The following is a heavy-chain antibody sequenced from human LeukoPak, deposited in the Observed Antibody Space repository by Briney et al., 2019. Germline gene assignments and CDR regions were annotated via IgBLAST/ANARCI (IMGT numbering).Heavy chain of an antibody. CDR2: ISGSSTYI. D-gene: IGHD2/OR15-2a*01. Sequence: GGSLRLSCAASGFTFSSYSMNWVRQAPGKGLEWVSSISGSSTYIFYADSVKGRFTISRDNAKNSLYLQMNSLRAEDTAVYYCATSPLWGYAFDIWGQGTMVTVSS. CDR3: ATSPLWGYAFDI. V-gene: IGHV3-21*01. CDR1: GFTFSSYS. J-gene: IGHJ3*02.